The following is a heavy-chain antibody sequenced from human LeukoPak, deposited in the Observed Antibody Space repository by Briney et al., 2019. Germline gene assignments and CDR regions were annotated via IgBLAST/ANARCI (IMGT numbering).Heavy chain of an antibody. CDR3: ARDKVTTGWFDP. CDR1: GGSISSSSYY. Sequence: SETLSLTCTVSGGSISSSSYYWSWIRQPPGKGLEWIGYIYYSGSTYYNPSLKSRVTISVDTSKNQFSLKLSSVTAADTAVYYCARDKVTTGWFDPWGQGTLVTVSS. V-gene: IGHV4-30-4*01. D-gene: IGHD4-11*01. J-gene: IGHJ5*02. CDR2: IYYSGST.